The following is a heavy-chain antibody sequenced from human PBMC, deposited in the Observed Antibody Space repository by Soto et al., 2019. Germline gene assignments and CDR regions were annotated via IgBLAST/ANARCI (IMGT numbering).Heavy chain of an antibody. CDR1: GGTFRSYG. V-gene: IGHV1-69*01. Sequence: QVQLVQSGAEVKKPGSSVKVSCEASGGTFRSYGITCVRQAPGQGLEWMGGIIPIFGTTNYAQKFQGRVTLTADDSTNIAYRELSILRSEDTAVYYCARDYYDSSGYPGYWGQGTLVTVSS. J-gene: IGHJ4*02. D-gene: IGHD3-22*01. CDR3: ARDYYDSSGYPGY. CDR2: IIPIFGTT.